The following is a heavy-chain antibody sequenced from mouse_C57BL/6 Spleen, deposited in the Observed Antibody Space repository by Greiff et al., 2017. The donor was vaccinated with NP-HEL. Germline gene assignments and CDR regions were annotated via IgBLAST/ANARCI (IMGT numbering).Heavy chain of an antibody. Sequence: EVQLVESGGGLVQPGGSLSLSCAASGFTFTDYYMSWVRQPPGKALEWLGFIRNKANGYTTEYSASVKGRFTISRDNSQSILYLQMNALRAEDSATYYCARSLRRSYFDYWGQGTTLTVSS. J-gene: IGHJ2*01. D-gene: IGHD1-2*01. CDR3: ARSLRRSYFDY. CDR2: IRNKANGYTT. V-gene: IGHV7-3*01. CDR1: GFTFTDYY.